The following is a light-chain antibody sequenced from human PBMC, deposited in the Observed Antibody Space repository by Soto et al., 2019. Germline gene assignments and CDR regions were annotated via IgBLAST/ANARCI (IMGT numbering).Light chain of an antibody. CDR2: SNN. Sequence: QSVLTQPPSASGTPGQRVTISCSGSSSNIGSNTVNWYQQLPGTAPKLLIYSNNQRPSGVPDRFSGSKSGTSASLAISGLQSEDEADYYCAAWDDSLNGSYVFGTGTKVTLL. J-gene: IGLJ1*01. V-gene: IGLV1-44*01. CDR3: AAWDDSLNGSYV. CDR1: SSNIGSNT.